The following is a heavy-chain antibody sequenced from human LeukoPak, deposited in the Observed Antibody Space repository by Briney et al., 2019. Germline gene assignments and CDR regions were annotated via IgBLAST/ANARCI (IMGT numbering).Heavy chain of an antibody. CDR1: GFTFSSYD. D-gene: IGHD6-19*01. CDR3: ARETPDSSGWD. V-gene: IGHV3-66*01. Sequence: PGGSLRLSCAASGFTFSSYDMTWVRQAPGRGLEWVSVIYSGGSTYYADSVKGRFTISRDNSKNTLYLQMNSLRAEDTAVYYCARETPDSSGWDWGQGTLVTVSS. J-gene: IGHJ4*02. CDR2: IYSGGST.